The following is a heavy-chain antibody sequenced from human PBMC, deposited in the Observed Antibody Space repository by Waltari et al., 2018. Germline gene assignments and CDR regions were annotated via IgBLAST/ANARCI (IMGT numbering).Heavy chain of an antibody. D-gene: IGHD4-4*01. Sequence: NWVRQAPGKGLEWVSYIRGPGSPITYSDSVKGRFTISRDNAKNSLYLQMNSLRVDDTAVYYCASETIGSNYNAFDVWGQGTVVTVSS. CDR2: IRGPGSPI. V-gene: IGHV3-48*03. CDR3: ASETIGSNYNAFDV. J-gene: IGHJ3*01.